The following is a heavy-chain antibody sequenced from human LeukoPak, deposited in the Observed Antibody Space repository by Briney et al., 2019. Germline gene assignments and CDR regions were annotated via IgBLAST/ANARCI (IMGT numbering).Heavy chain of an antibody. CDR2: IYTNGST. V-gene: IGHV4-4*07. Sequence: SETLSLTCTVSGDSISSYYWTWIRRPAGKGLEWIGRIYTNGSTNYNPSLKSRVTMSVDMSKNQFSLKLNSVTAADTAVYYCARDLIVAAGTQAYYYGTDVWGQGTTVTVSS. J-gene: IGHJ6*02. CDR3: ARDLIVAAGTQAYYYGTDV. D-gene: IGHD6-13*01. CDR1: GDSISSYY.